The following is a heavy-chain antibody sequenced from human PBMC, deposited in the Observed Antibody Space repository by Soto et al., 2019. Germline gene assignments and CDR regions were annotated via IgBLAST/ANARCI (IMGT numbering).Heavy chain of an antibody. CDR2: IIPIFGTA. V-gene: IGHV1-69*06. D-gene: IGHD3-9*01. CDR1: GGTFSSYA. J-gene: IGHJ5*02. CDR3: AGSRYDILTGYFPDPFDP. Sequence: GASVKVSCKASGGTFSSYAISWVRQAPGQGLEWMGGIIPIFGTANYAQKFQGRVTITADKSTSTAYMELSSLRSEDTAVYYCAGSRYDILTGYFPDPFDPWGQGTLVTVSS.